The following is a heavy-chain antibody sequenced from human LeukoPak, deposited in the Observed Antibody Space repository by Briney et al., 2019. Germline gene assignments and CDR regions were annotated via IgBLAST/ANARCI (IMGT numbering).Heavy chain of an antibody. CDR2: ISGSGGST. CDR1: GFTFSSCA. V-gene: IGHV3-23*01. Sequence: GGSLRLSCEASGFTFSSCAMNWVRQAPGKGLEWVSTISGSGGSTDYADSVKGRFTITRDNSKNTLYLQMHSLRAEDTAVYYCAKSQAGYCSGGSCSCDYWGQGTLVTVSP. CDR3: AKSQAGYCSGGSCSCDY. J-gene: IGHJ4*02. D-gene: IGHD2-15*01.